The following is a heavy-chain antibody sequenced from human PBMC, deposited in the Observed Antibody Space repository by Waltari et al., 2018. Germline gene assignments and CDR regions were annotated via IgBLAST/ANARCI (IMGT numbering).Heavy chain of an antibody. CDR1: GGSFSGYY. V-gene: IGHV4-34*01. J-gene: IGHJ6*02. Sequence: QVQLQQWGAGLLKPSETLSLTCAVYGGSFSGYYWSWIRQPPGKGVEWIGEINHSGSTNYNPSLKSRVTISVDTSKNQFSLKLSSVTAADTAVYYCARGPYYYGSGSYYNRYYYGMDVWGQGP. CDR2: INHSGST. D-gene: IGHD3-10*01. CDR3: ARGPYYYGSGSYYNRYYYGMDV.